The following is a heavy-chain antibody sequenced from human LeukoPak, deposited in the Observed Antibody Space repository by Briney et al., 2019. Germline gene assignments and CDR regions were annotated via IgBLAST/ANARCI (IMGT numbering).Heavy chain of an antibody. CDR2: IASDSTI. CDR3: ATSLSGWGDYRYMDV. J-gene: IGHJ6*03. V-gene: IGHV3-69-1*02. D-gene: IGHD6-19*01. Sequence: ETLSLTCAVYGGSFSGYYWSWIRQPPGKGLEWISFIASDSTIYYADSVKGRFTLSRDNAKNSLYLLMNSLRAEDTAVYYCATSLSGWGDYRYMDVWGKGTTVTISS. CDR1: GGSFSGYY.